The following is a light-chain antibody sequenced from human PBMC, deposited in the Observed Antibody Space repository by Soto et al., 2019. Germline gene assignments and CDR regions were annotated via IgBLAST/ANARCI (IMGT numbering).Light chain of an antibody. CDR3: QHFYDYPHS. Sequence: IQMTQSPSPLSTSVGDRVTITCRASQSISSWLAWYQQKPGKAPKLLIYDASSLQSGVPTRFSGSGSGTNFTLTISSLQPEDFATYYCQHFYDYPHSFGPGTKVDIK. CDR2: DAS. J-gene: IGKJ3*01. V-gene: IGKV1-5*01. CDR1: QSISSW.